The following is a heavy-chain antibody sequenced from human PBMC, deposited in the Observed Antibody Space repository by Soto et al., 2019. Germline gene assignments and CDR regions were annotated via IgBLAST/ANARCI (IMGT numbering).Heavy chain of an antibody. V-gene: IGHV4-39*01. CDR2: IYYSGST. J-gene: IGHJ4*02. Sequence: SETLSLTCTVSGGSISSSSYYWGWIRQPPGKGLEWIGSIYYSGSTYYNPSLKSRVTISVDTSKNQFSLKLSSVTAADTAVYYCARAATVTTRYFDYWGQGTLVTVSS. CDR1: GGSISSSSYY. CDR3: ARAATVTTRYFDY. D-gene: IGHD4-17*01.